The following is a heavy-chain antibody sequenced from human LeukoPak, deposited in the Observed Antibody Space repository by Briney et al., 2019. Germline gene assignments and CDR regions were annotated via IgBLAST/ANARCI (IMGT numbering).Heavy chain of an antibody. J-gene: IGHJ4*02. CDR3: ARESIAVAGTGLGEILFDY. V-gene: IGHV1-2*02. D-gene: IGHD6-19*01. Sequence: ASVKVSCKASGYTFTGYYMHWVRQAPGQGLEWMGWINPNSGGTNYAQKFQGRVTMTRDTSISTAYMELSRLRSDDTAVYYCARESIAVAGTGLGEILFDYWGQGTLVTVSS. CDR1: GYTFTGYY. CDR2: INPNSGGT.